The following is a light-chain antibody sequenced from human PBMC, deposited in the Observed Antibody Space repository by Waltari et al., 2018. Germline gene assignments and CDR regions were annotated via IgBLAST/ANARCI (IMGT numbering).Light chain of an antibody. CDR1: ILGNKY. V-gene: IGLV3-1*01. J-gene: IGLJ3*02. CDR3: QALGSNRWV. Sequence: SYELTQPPSVSVSPGQTASIPCSGDILGNKYASWYQHKPGQSPLLVIYEDIKRPAGIPERFSGSKSGNTATLTISVTQSMDDADYYCQALGSNRWVFGGGTKLTVL. CDR2: EDI.